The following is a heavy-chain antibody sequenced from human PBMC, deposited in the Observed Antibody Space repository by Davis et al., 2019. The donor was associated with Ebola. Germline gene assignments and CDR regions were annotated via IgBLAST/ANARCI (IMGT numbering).Heavy chain of an antibody. J-gene: IGHJ4*02. CDR3: ARDQEPDSSGWYGLPDY. CDR1: GFTFNNYG. V-gene: IGHV4-34*01. D-gene: IGHD6-19*01. Sequence: MPGGSLRLSCAGSGFTFNNYGMSWVRQPPGKGLEWIGEINHSGSTNYNPSLKSRVTISVDTSKNQFSLKLSSVTAEDTAVYYCARDQEPDSSGWYGLPDYWGQGTLVTVSS. CDR2: INHSGST.